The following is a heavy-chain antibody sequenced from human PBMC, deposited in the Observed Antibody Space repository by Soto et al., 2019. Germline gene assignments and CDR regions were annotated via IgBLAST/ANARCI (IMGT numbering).Heavy chain of an antibody. V-gene: IGHV4-59*01. CDR1: GDSITYYY. CDR3: ARGSTMAARRGKFDY. J-gene: IGHJ4*02. D-gene: IGHD6-6*01. Sequence: PSETLSLTCVVSGDSITYYYWNWFRQPPGKGLEWVGYIYYSGATNYNPSRKSRVTISVDTSKNQFSLKLSSVTAADTAVYYCARGSTMAARRGKFDYWSQGTLVTVSS. CDR2: IYYSGAT.